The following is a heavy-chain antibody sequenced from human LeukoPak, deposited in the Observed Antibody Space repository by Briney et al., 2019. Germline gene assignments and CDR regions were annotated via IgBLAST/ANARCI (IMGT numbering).Heavy chain of an antibody. D-gene: IGHD6-13*01. CDR2: ISSSSSII. CDR1: GFTFSTYS. J-gene: IGHJ4*02. V-gene: IGHV3-48*01. Sequence: GGSLRLSCAASGFTFSTYSMNWVRQAPGKGLEWVSYISSSSSIIYYADSVKGRFTISRDNAKNSLYLQMNSLRAEDTAVYYCAHISSSWPDYWGQGTLVTVSS. CDR3: AHISSSWPDY.